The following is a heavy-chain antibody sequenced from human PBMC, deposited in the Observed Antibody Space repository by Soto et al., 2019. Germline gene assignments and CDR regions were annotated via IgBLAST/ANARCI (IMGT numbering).Heavy chain of an antibody. D-gene: IGHD6-19*01. J-gene: IGHJ1*01. CDR1: GLTFKTYA. CDR2: ISGSGGTL. Sequence: VQLLESGGGLEQPGGPLRVSCATFGLTFKTYAMTWVRQAPGKGLEWVAVISGSGGTLYYADSVKGRFTISRDSPKGRVFLQLNGLRADDKDLSCCAIDKGGWGFLDFWGQGTHVTVSP. CDR3: AIDKGGWGFLDF. V-gene: IGHV3-23*01.